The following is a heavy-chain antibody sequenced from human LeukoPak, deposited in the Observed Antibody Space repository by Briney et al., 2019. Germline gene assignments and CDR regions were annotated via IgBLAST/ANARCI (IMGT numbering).Heavy chain of an antibody. CDR3: AREAWELNPYFDY. CDR2: IYYSGST. J-gene: IGHJ4*02. CDR1: GGSISSYY. V-gene: IGHV4-59*12. Sequence: SETLSLTCTVSGGSISSYYWGWIRQPPGKGLEWIGYIYYSGSTNYNPSLESRVTISVDTSKNQFSLKLSSVTAADTAVYYCAREAWELNPYFDYWGQGTLVTVSS. D-gene: IGHD1-26*01.